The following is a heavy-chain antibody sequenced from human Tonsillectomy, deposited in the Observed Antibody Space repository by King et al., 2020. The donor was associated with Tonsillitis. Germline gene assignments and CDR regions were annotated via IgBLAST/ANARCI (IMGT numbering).Heavy chain of an antibody. CDR3: AKRPLYDCWSGWGDY. J-gene: IGHJ4*02. CDR2: ISGSGAST. Sequence: VQLVESGGGLVQPGGSLRLSCAASGFTFSSYAMSWVRQAPGKGLEWVSAISGSGASTYYADSVKGRFTISRDNSENTLFLQMNSLRAEDTAVYYCAKRPLYDCWSGWGDYWGQGTLVIVAS. D-gene: IGHD3-3*01. CDR1: GFTFSSYA. V-gene: IGHV3-23*04.